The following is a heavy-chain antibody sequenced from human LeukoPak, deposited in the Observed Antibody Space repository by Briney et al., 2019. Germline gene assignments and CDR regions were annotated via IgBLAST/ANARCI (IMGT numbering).Heavy chain of an antibody. CDR1: GFTFTTYG. CDR3: ATNIGGGTYYFDY. CDR2: IYSGGST. J-gene: IGHJ4*02. Sequence: PGRSLRLSCAASGFTFTTYGMPWVRQAPGKGLEWVSVIYSGGSTYYADSVKGRFTISRDNSKNTLYLQMNSLRAEDTAVYYCATNIGGGTYYFDYWGQGTLVTVSS. V-gene: IGHV3-66*01. D-gene: IGHD2-21*01.